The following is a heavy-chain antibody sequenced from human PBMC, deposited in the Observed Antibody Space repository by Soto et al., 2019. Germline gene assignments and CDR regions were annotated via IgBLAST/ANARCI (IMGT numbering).Heavy chain of an antibody. Sequence: GSLRLSCAASGFTFSSYAMSWVRQAPGKGLEWVSAISGSGGSTYYADSVKGRFTISRDNSKNTLYLQMNSLRAEDTAVYYCAKVLRLRGYFDYWGQGTLVTVSS. CDR3: AKVLRLRGYFDY. CDR1: GFTFSSYA. J-gene: IGHJ4*02. CDR2: ISGSGGST. V-gene: IGHV3-23*01. D-gene: IGHD3-3*01.